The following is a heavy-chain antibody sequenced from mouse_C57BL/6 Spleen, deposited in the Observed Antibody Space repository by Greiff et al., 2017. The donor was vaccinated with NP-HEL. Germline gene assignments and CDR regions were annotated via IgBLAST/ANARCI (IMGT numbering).Heavy chain of an antibody. CDR1: GFTFSSYA. CDR3: TTTMMTTWFAY. Sequence: EVQGVESGEGLVKPGGSLKLSCAASGFTFSSYAMSWVRQTPEKRLEWVAYISSGGDYIYYADTVKGRFTISRDNARNTLYLQMSSLKSEDTAMYYCTTTMMTTWFAYWGQGTLVTVSA. CDR2: ISSGGDYI. J-gene: IGHJ3*01. V-gene: IGHV5-9-1*02. D-gene: IGHD2-4*01.